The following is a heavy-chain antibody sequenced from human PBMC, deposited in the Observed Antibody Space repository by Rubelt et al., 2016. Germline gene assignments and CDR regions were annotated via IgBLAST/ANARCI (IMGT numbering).Heavy chain of an antibody. D-gene: IGHD6-6*01. CDR3: VRVGREGGGSSSYCAY. J-gene: IGHJ4*02. V-gene: IGHV3-74*02. CDR1: GFTFSSYW. Sequence: EVQLVESGGGLIQPGGSLRLSCAASGFTFSSYWMHWVRQAPGKGLEWVSRLNTGGTTISYADSVKGRFTISGDNTRNTLYLQRHRRTVEETVGYYWVRVGREGGGSSSYCAYWGQGTLVTVSS. CDR2: LNTGGTTI.